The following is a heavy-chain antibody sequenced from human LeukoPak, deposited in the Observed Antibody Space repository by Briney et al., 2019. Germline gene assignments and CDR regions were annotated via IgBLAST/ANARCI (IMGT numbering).Heavy chain of an antibody. J-gene: IGHJ3*02. CDR1: GGTFSSYA. V-gene: IGHV1-69*04. CDR2: IIPILGIT. Sequence: SVKVSCKASGGTFSSYAISWVRQAPGQGLEWMGRIIPILGITNYAQKFQGRVTITADKSTSTAYMELSSLRSEDTAVYYCARGRGIVVVTAASVAFDIWGQGTMVTVSS. CDR3: ARGRGIVVVTAASVAFDI. D-gene: IGHD2-21*02.